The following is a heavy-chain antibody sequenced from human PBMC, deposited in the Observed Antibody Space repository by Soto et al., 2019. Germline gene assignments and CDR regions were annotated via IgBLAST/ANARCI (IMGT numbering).Heavy chain of an antibody. Sequence: ASVRGSCKASGYSFTSYGISWVLQAPGQGLEWMGWISAYNGNTNYAQKLQGRVTMTTDTSTSTAYMELRSLRSDDTAVYYCAREDHYYGMDVWGQGTTVTVSS. J-gene: IGHJ6*02. CDR3: AREDHYYGMDV. CDR2: ISAYNGNT. V-gene: IGHV1-18*01. CDR1: GYSFTSYG.